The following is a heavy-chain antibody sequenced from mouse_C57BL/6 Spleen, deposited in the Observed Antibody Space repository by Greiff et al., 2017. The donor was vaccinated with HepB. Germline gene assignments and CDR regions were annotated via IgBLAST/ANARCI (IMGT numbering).Heavy chain of an antibody. D-gene: IGHD2-3*01. J-gene: IGHJ4*01. CDR2: INPGSGGT. CDR3: ARYYDGYYYAMDY. V-gene: IGHV1-54*01. CDR1: GYAFTNYL. Sequence: QVQLQQSGAELVRPGTSVKVSCKASGYAFTNYLIELVKQRPGQGLEWIGVINPGSGGTNYNEKFKGKATLTADKSSSTAYMQLSSLTSEDSAVYVCARYYDGYYYAMDYWGQGTSVTVSS.